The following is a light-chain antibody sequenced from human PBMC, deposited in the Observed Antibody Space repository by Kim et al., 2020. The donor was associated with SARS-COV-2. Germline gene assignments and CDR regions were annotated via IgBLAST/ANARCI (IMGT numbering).Light chain of an antibody. J-gene: IGLJ1*01. Sequence: SSELTQDPAVSVALGQTVRITCQGDSLRSYYASWYQQKPGQAPVLVIYGKNNRPSGIPDRFSGSSSGNTASLTITGAQAEDEADYYCNSRDSSGNHYVFGTGTKV. V-gene: IGLV3-19*01. CDR3: NSRDSSGNHYV. CDR1: SLRSYY. CDR2: GKN.